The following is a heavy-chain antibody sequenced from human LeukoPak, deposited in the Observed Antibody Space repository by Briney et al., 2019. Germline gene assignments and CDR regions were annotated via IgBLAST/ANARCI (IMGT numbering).Heavy chain of an antibody. CDR1: GVSFSGYY. CDR3: ARGPYCSAGSCYQQI. D-gene: IGHD2-15*01. V-gene: IGHV4-34*01. CDR2: INHSGST. Sequence: SETLSLTCAVYGVSFSGYYWSWIRQPPGKGLEWIGEINHSGSTKYNPSLKSRVTISVDTSKNQFPLKLSSVTAADTAVYYCARGPYCSAGSCYQQIWGQGTMVTVSS. J-gene: IGHJ3*02.